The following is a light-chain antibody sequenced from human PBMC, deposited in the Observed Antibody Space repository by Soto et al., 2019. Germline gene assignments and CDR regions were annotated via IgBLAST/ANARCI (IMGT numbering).Light chain of an antibody. CDR2: GAS. V-gene: IGKV3-20*01. CDR3: QQYGRLPLS. J-gene: IGKJ4*01. Sequence: EILLTQSPGTLSWSPGDRATLSCRASQSLTSSFLAWYQQKPGQTPRLLIYGASIRATDIPDRFSGSGSGTDFTLTISRLEPEDFAVYFCQQYGRLPLSFGGGTKVEIK. CDR1: QSLTSSF.